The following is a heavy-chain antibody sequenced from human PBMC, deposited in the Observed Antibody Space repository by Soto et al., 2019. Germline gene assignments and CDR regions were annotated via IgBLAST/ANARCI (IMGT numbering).Heavy chain of an antibody. CDR1: GFTFSSYW. D-gene: IGHD6-13*01. Sequence: GGSLRLSCAASGFTFSSYWMSWVRQAPGKGLEWVANIKQDGSEKYYVDSVKGRFTISRDNAKNSLYLQMNSLRAEDTAVYYCARSIAAAGYYYYYYMDVWGKGTTVTVSS. J-gene: IGHJ6*03. CDR3: ARSIAAAGYYYYYYMDV. CDR2: IKQDGSEK. V-gene: IGHV3-7*01.